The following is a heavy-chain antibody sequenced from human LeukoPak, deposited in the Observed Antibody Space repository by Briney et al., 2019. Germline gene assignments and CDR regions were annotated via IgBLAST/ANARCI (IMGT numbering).Heavy chain of an antibody. CDR3: ARTTGTRRNSCDY. D-gene: IGHD1-1*01. CDR2: INPSGGST. V-gene: IGHV1-46*01. CDR1: GGTFSSYA. Sequence: ASVKVSCKASGGTFSSYAISWVRQAPGQGLEWMGIINPSGGSTSYAQKFQGRVTMTRDMSTSTVYMELSSLRSEDTAVYYCARTTGTRRNSCDYWGQGTLVTVSS. J-gene: IGHJ4*02.